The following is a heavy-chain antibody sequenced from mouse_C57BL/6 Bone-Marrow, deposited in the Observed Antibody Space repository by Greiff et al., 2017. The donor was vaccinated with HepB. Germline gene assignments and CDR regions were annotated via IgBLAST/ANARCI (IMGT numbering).Heavy chain of an antibody. CDR1: GYAFTNYL. D-gene: IGHD2-5*01. CDR3: ARETYYSNYVWFAY. V-gene: IGHV1-54*01. CDR2: INPGSGGT. J-gene: IGHJ3*01. Sequence: VQLQQSGAELVRPGTSVKVSCKASGYAFTNYLIEWVKQRPGQGLEWIGVINPGSGGTNYNEKFKGKATLTADKSSSTAYMQLSSLTSEDSAVYFCARETYYSNYVWFAYWGQGTLVTVSA.